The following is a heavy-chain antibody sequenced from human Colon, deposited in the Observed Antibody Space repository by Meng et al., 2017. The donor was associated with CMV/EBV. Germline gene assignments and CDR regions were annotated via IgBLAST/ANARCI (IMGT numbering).Heavy chain of an antibody. CDR2: INSEGSRT. Sequence: GESLKISCAASGFTFSNYWMHWVRQVPGEGLVWVSRINSEGSRTDYADSVKGRFTISRDSAKNTLYLQMNSLRAEDTAVYYCARVSGASWFDPWAREPWSPSPQ. CDR3: ARVSGASWFDP. D-gene: IGHD7-27*01. J-gene: IGHJ5*02. V-gene: IGHV3-74*01. CDR1: GFTFSNYW.